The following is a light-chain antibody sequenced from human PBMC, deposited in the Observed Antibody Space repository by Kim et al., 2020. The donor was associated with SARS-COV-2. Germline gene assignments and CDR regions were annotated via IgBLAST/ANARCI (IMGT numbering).Light chain of an antibody. CDR2: DAS. Sequence: LSPGERATLSCRASQSVSSYLAWYQQEPGQAPRLLIYDASNRATGIPARFSGSGSGTDFTLTISSLEPEDFAVYYCQQRSNWPGTFGQGTKVDIK. V-gene: IGKV3-11*01. J-gene: IGKJ1*01. CDR3: QQRSNWPGT. CDR1: QSVSSY.